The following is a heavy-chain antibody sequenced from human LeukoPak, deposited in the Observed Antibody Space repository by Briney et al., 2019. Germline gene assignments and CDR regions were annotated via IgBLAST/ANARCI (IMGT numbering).Heavy chain of an antibody. CDR3: ARRGGLGSGLYYYGMDV. Sequence: ASVKVSCKASGYTFNIYAMHWVRQAPGQRLEWMGWINAGNGNTRYSQKFHDRVTITRDTSASTTYMELSSLRSEDTAVNYCARRGGLGSGLYYYGMDVWGKGTTVTVSS. D-gene: IGHD3-10*01. CDR2: INAGNGNT. J-gene: IGHJ6*04. CDR1: GYTFNIYA. V-gene: IGHV1-3*01.